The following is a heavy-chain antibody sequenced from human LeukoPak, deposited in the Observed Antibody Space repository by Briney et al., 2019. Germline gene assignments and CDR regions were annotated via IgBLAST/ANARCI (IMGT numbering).Heavy chain of an antibody. Sequence: PGGSLRLSCAASGFTVSSNYMSWVRQAPGKGLVWVSRINTDGSSTSYADSVKGRFTISRDNAKNTLYLQMNSLRAEDTAVYYCASVSPTYYDFWSGLSWGQGTLVTVSS. CDR1: GFTVSSNY. D-gene: IGHD3-3*01. CDR3: ASVSPTYYDFWSGLS. J-gene: IGHJ1*01. V-gene: IGHV3-74*01. CDR2: INTDGSST.